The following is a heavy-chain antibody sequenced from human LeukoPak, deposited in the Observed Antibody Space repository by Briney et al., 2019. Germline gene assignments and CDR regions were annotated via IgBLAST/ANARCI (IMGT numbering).Heavy chain of an antibody. CDR2: IIPILGIA. J-gene: IGHJ4*02. CDR1: VGTFSSYA. CDR3: ARSLSPSNFDY. V-gene: IGHV1-69*04. Sequence: SVKVSCKASVGTFSSYAISSVRQAPGQGLEWMGRIIPILGIANYAQKFQGRVTITADKSTSTAYMELSSLRSEDTAVYYCARSLSPSNFDYWGQGTLVTVSS.